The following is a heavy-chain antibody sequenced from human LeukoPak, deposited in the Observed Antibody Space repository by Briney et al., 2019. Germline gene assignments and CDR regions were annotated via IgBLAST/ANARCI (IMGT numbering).Heavy chain of an antibody. CDR3: AKNDPNSGYDYFDY. D-gene: IGHD5-12*01. Sequence: SGGSLRLSCAASGFTFSSYAMSWISQAPGKGLEWVSAISGSGGSTYYADSVKGRFTISRDNSKNTLYLQMNSLRAEDTAVYYCAKNDPNSGYDYFDYWGQGTLVTVSS. CDR2: ISGSGGST. CDR1: GFTFSSYA. V-gene: IGHV3-23*01. J-gene: IGHJ4*02.